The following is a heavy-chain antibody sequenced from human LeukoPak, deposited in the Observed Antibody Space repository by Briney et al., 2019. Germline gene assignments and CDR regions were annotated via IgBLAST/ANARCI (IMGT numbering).Heavy chain of an antibody. V-gene: IGHV3-30-3*01. CDR3: ARRGNDYGDSADY. D-gene: IGHD4-17*01. J-gene: IGHJ4*02. CDR1: GFTFSSYA. CDR2: ISYDGSNK. Sequence: GGSLRLSCAASGFTFSSYAMHWVRQAPGKGLEWVAVISYDGSNKYYADSVKGRFTISRDNSKNTLYLQMNSLRAEDTAVYYCARRGNDYGDSADYWGQGTLVTVSS.